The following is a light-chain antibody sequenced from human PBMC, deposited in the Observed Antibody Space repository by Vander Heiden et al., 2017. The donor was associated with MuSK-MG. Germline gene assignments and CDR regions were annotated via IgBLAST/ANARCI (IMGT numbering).Light chain of an antibody. V-gene: IGKV3-11*01. CDR2: DVS. CDR3: QQRYDWPLT. CDR1: QSVSSF. Sequence: EIVLTQSPATLSVSPGDTATLSCRASQSVSSFLAWYQQKPGQAPRLLMYDVSNRATGIPARFSGSGSGTEFTLTISSLEPEDFAVYYCQQRYDWPLTFGGGTKVDIK. J-gene: IGKJ4*01.